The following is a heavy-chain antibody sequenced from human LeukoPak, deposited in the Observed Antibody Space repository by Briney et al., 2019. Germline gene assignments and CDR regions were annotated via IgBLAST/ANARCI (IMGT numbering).Heavy chain of an antibody. Sequence: ASVKVSCKASGYTFTGYYMHWVRQAPGQGLEWMGWINPNSGGTNYAQKFQGRVTMTRDTSISTAYMELSRLRSDDTAVYYCARVHSFWGGFPCYFDYWGQGTLVTVSS. D-gene: IGHD3-3*01. CDR1: GYTFTGYY. CDR3: ARVHSFWGGFPCYFDY. CDR2: INPNSGGT. V-gene: IGHV1-2*02. J-gene: IGHJ4*02.